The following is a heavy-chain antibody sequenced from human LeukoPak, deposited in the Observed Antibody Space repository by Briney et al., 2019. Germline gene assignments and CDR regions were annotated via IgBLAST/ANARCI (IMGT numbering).Heavy chain of an antibody. V-gene: IGHV4-30-4*01. Sequence: SETLSLTCTVSGGSISSGDYYWSWIRQPPGKGLEWIGYIYYSGSTYYNPSLKSRVIISVDTSKNQFSLKLSSVTAADTAVYYCARALAGYYYGSGSYSWFDPWGQGTLVTVSS. CDR3: ARALAGYYYGSGSYSWFDP. CDR1: GGSISSGDYY. CDR2: IYYSGST. D-gene: IGHD3-10*01. J-gene: IGHJ5*02.